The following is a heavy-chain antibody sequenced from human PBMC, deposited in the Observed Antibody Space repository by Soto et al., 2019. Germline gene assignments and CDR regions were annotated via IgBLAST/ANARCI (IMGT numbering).Heavy chain of an antibody. CDR2: INHSGRV. D-gene: IGHD3-22*01. J-gene: IGHJ5*01. CDR1: VGSFSGHS. Sequence: ETLSLTCAVYVGSFSGHSWTWIRQSPGKGLEWIGDINHSGRVNYSPSLKSRVTISLDTSKNQFSLTLSAVTAADTAMYYCSTRAYDTNGYYRFDPWGQGTLVTVSS. CDR3: STRAYDTNGYYRFDP. V-gene: IGHV4-34*01.